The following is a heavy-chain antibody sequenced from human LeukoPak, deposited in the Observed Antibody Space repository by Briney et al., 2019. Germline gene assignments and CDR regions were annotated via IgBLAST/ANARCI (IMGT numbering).Heavy chain of an antibody. V-gene: IGHV4-59*01. Sequence: SETLSLTCTVSGGSISSYYWSWIRQPPGKGLEWIGYIYYSGSTNYNPSLKSRVTISVDTSKNQFSLKLTSVTAADTAVYYCAREGFDPWGQGTLVTVSS. J-gene: IGHJ5*02. CDR2: IYYSGST. CDR3: AREGFDP. CDR1: GGSISSYY.